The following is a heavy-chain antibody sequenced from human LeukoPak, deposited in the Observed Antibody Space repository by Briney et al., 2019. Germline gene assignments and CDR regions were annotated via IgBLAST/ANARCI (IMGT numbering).Heavy chain of an antibody. D-gene: IGHD6-6*01. CDR1: GYTFTGYY. CDR3: ARVSQLASVRPFDY. V-gene: IGHV1-2*02. Sequence: ASVKVSCKASGYTFTGYYMHWVRQAPGQGLEWMGWINPNSGGTNYAQKFQGRVTMTRDTSISTAYMELSRLRSDDTAVYYCARVSQLASVRPFDYWGQGTLVTVSS. J-gene: IGHJ4*02. CDR2: INPNSGGT.